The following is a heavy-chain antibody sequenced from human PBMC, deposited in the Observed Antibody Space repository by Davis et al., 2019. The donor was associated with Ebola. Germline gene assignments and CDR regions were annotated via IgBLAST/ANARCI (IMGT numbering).Heavy chain of an antibody. J-gene: IGHJ6*02. CDR1: GGTFSSYA. CDR2: INPNSGGT. V-gene: IGHV1-2*04. CDR3: ARSPSGIQLWLRVGMDV. D-gene: IGHD5-18*01. Sequence: ASVKVSCKASGGTFSSYAISWVRQAPGQGLEWMGWINPNSGGTNYAQKFQGWVTMTRDTSISTAYMELSRLRSDDTAVYYCARSPSGIQLWLRVGMDVWGQGTTVTVSS.